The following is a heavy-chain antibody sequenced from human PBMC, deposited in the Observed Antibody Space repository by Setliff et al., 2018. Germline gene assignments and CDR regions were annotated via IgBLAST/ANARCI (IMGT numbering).Heavy chain of an antibody. CDR1: GLTFTDYG. V-gene: IGHV1-18*01. J-gene: IGHJ4*02. Sequence: GASVKVSCKSSGLTFTDYGITWVRQVPGQGLEWMGWINNYNFNTQYAQKFQGRVTVTTDTSTTTAYMELRSLRADDTAVYYCARINFYVSSGYYYAPELWGQGTTVTVS. CDR2: INNYNFNT. CDR3: ARINFYVSSGYYYAPEL. D-gene: IGHD3-22*01.